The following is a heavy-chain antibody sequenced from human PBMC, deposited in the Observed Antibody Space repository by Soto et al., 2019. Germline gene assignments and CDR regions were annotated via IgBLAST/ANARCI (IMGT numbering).Heavy chain of an antibody. CDR3: AADLPGHGGGYEFDY. CDR1: GFTFSNAW. D-gene: IGHD2-15*01. Sequence: GGSLRLSCAASGFTFSNAWMNWVRQAPGKGLEWVGRIKSKNDGGTTDYAAPVKGRFTISRDDSKNTMYLQMNSLRTEDTALYYCAADLPGHGGGYEFDYWGQGTPVTSPQ. V-gene: IGHV3-15*07. CDR2: IKSKNDGGTT. J-gene: IGHJ4*01.